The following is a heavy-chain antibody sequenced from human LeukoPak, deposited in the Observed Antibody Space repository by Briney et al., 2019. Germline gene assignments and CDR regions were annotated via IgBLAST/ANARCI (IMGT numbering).Heavy chain of an antibody. CDR1: GFTFSSYA. Sequence: PGGSLRLSCAASGFTFSSYAMSWVRQAPGKGLEWVSAISGSGGSTYYADSVKGRFTISRDNSKNTLYLQMNSLRAEDTAVYYCAKDVVPDTTWAAFDIWRQGTMVTVSS. J-gene: IGHJ3*02. CDR2: ISGSGGST. CDR3: AKDVVPDTTWAAFDI. V-gene: IGHV3-23*01. D-gene: IGHD2-15*01.